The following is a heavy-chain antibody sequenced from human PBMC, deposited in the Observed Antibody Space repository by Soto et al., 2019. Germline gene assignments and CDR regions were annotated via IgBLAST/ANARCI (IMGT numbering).Heavy chain of an antibody. CDR2: IYYSGST. Sequence: SDALSVTCTVPGGPISSYYWSWIRQPPGKGLEWIGYIYYSGSTNYNPSLKSRVTISVDTSKNQFSLKLSSVTAADTAVYYCAGERYYGMDVWGQGTTVTVSS. V-gene: IGHV4-59*01. CDR1: GGPISSYY. CDR3: AGERYYGMDV. J-gene: IGHJ6*02.